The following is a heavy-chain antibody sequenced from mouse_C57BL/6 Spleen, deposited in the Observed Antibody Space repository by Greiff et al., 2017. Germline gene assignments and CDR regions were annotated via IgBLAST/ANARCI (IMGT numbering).Heavy chain of an antibody. J-gene: IGHJ1*03. CDR2: IYPGGGYT. Sequence: QVQLQQSGAELVRPGTSVKMSCKASGYTFTNYWIGWAKQRPGHGLEWIGDIYPGGGYTNYNEKFKGKDTLTTDKSSSTAYMQFSSLTSEDSAIYDCARMEWNYVYFDVWGTGTTVTVSS. CDR1: GYTFTNYW. V-gene: IGHV1-63*01. CDR3: ARMEWNYVYFDV. D-gene: IGHD1-1*01.